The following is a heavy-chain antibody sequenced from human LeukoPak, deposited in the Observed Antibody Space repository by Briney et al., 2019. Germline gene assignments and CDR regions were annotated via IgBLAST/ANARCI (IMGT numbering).Heavy chain of an antibody. CDR3: ARRDSSSWYNAFDF. CDR1: GGSVSSRSYY. V-gene: IGHV4-39*01. D-gene: IGHD6-13*01. Sequence: PSETLSLTCTVSGGSVSSRSYYWAWIRQPPGKGLEWIGSIYYSGSTYYSPSLKSRVTISVDTSKNQFPLKLSSVTAADTAVYYCARRDSSSWYNAFDFWGQGTMVTVSS. J-gene: IGHJ3*01. CDR2: IYYSGST.